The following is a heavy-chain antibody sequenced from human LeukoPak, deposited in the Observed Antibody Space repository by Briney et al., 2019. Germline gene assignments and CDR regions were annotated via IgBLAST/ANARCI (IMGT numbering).Heavy chain of an antibody. CDR3: ARASYNHFDQ. CDR2: VYYIGTT. J-gene: IGHJ4*02. D-gene: IGHD1-14*01. CDR1: GGSISSYY. V-gene: IGHV4-59*01. Sequence: SETLSLTCTVSGGSISSYYWSWIRQPPGKGLEWIGYVYYIGTTNYNPSLKSRVTISVDTSRNQFSLKLSSVTAADTAVYHCARASYNHFDQWGQGTPVTVSS.